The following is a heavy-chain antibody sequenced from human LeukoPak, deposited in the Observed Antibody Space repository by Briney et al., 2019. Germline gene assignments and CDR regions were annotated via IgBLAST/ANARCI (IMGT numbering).Heavy chain of an antibody. Sequence: PGGSLRLSCAASGFTFSSYSMNWVRQAPGKGLEWVSSISSSSSYIYYADSVKGRFTISRDNAKNSLYLQMNSLRAEDTALYYCAKDPYFDWSTGYYFDYWGQGTLVTVSS. CDR3: AKDPYFDWSTGYYFDY. CDR1: GFTFSSYS. D-gene: IGHD3-9*01. J-gene: IGHJ4*02. V-gene: IGHV3-21*04. CDR2: ISSSSSYI.